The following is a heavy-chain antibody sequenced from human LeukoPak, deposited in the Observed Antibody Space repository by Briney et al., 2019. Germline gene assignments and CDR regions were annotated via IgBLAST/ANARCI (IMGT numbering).Heavy chain of an antibody. V-gene: IGHV3-73*01. CDR2: IRREANSYAT. CDR3: TSLITMVRGETDY. J-gene: IGHJ4*02. D-gene: IGHD3-10*01. Sequence: GGSLSLSRAASRFTFSGSAMHWVRQACGNGVEWVGGIRREANSYATAYAASVKGRFTIPRDDSKNTAYLQMNSLKTEDTAVYYCTSLITMVRGETDYWGQGTLVTVSS. CDR1: RFTFSGSA.